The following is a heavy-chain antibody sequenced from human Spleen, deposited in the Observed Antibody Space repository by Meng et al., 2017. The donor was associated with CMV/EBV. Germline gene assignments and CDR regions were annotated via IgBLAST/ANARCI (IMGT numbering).Heavy chain of an antibody. D-gene: IGHD6-19*01. CDR2: INHSGST. CDR1: GGSFSGYY. V-gene: IGHV4-34*01. J-gene: IGHJ4*02. CDR3: ARGYSSGWTPKYYFDY. Sequence: SETLSLTCAVYGGSFSGYYWSWIRQPPGKGLEWIGEINHSGSTNYNPSLKSRVTISVDTSKNQFSLKLSSVTAADTAVYYCARGYSSGWTPKYYFDYWGQGTLVTVSS.